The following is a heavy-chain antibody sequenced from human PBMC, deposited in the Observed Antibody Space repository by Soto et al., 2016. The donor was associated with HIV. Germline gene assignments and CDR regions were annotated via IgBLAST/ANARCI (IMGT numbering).Heavy chain of an antibody. Sequence: VQLAESGGGVVQPGRSLRLSCVASGFTFSSYGMHWVRQAPGKGLEWVAVIWYDGSNKYYGDSVKGRFTISRDNSKNTLYLQMNSLRAEDTAVYYCARDGRVQGNGWSFDHWGQGTLVTVSS. D-gene: IGHD6-19*01. CDR2: IWYDGSNK. CDR1: GFTFSSYG. V-gene: IGHV3-33*01. CDR3: ARDGRVQGNGWSFDH. J-gene: IGHJ4*02.